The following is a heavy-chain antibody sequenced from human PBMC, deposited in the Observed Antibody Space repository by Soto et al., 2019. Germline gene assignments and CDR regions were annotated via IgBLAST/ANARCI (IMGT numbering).Heavy chain of an antibody. D-gene: IGHD1-20*01. CDR2: ISDSSSYI. Sequence: GGSLRLSCEASGFAFSTYSMNWVRQAPGKGLEWVSSISDSSSYIYYADSVKGRFTISRDNTENSLYLQMNSLRAEDTAVYYCARPRFPSNNYYFDSWGQGTLVTGSS. J-gene: IGHJ4*02. CDR1: GFAFSTYS. V-gene: IGHV3-21*01. CDR3: ARPRFPSNNYYFDS.